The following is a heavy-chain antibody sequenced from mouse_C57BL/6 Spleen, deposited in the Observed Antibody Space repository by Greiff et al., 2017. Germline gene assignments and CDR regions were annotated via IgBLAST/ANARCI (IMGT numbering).Heavy chain of an antibody. Sequence: VQLKESGPELVKPGASVKISCKASGYSFTGYYMHWVKQSSEKSLEWIGEINPSTGGTSYNQKFKGKATLTVDKSSSTAYMQLKSLTSEDSAVYYCARGGSSYEDYFDYWGQGTTLTVSS. CDR2: INPSTGGT. V-gene: IGHV1-43*01. D-gene: IGHD1-1*01. CDR1: GYSFTGYY. CDR3: ARGGSSYEDYFDY. J-gene: IGHJ2*01.